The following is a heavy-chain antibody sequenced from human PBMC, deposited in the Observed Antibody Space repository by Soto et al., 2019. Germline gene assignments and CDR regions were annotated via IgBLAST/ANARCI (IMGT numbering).Heavy chain of an antibody. CDR3: ASAGGGGFNLILCFDY. CDR1: GFSFSSYA. J-gene: IGHJ4*02. V-gene: IGHV3-30-3*01. Sequence: QVQLVESGGGVVQPGRSLRLSCAASGFSFSSYAMHWVRQAPGKGLEWVASISYGGTNKYYADSVKGRFTISRDNSENTPYPQMNGLRTEDTAVFYCASAGGGGFNLILCFDYWGLGTLVTVSS. CDR2: ISYGGTNK. D-gene: IGHD3-3*01.